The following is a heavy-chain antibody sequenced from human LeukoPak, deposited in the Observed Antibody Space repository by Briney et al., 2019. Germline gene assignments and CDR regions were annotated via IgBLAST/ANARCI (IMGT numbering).Heavy chain of an antibody. J-gene: IGHJ6*03. CDR3: ARVGAAHVDIVATWDYYYMDV. CDR1: GYTFTGYY. D-gene: IGHD5-12*01. V-gene: IGHV1-2*02. CDR2: INPNSGGT. Sequence: ASVKVSCKASGYTFTGYYMHWVRQAPGQGLEWMGWINPNSGGTNYAQKLQGRVTMTTDTSTSTAYMELRSLRSDDTAVYYCARVGAAHVDIVATWDYYYMDVWGKGTTVTVSS.